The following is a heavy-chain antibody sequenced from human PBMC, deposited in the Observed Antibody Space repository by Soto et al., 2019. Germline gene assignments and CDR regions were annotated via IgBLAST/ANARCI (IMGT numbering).Heavy chain of an antibody. V-gene: IGHV3-64*01. D-gene: IGHD1-7*01. CDR1: GFTFSSYA. J-gene: IGHJ6*03. Sequence: HPGGSLRLSCAASGFTFSSYAMHWVRQAPGKGLEYVSAISSNGGSTYYANSVKGRFTISRDNSKNTLYLQMGSLRAEDMAVYYSARSNRAGTKLGYYYYMDVWGKGTTVTVSS. CDR2: ISSNGGST. CDR3: ARSNRAGTKLGYYYYMDV.